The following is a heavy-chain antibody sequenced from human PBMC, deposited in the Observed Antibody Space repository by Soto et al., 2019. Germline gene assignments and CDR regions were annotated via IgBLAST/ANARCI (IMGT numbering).Heavy chain of an antibody. CDR1: GGSVTNSSYY. D-gene: IGHD4-17*01. V-gene: IGHV4-39*01. CDR3: VSQRTTVPTQAYFDY. Sequence: SETLSLTCTVSGGSVTNSSYYWGWIRQSPGKGLEWIGSVYYRGRSYSKSSVKSRVTISVDTSKNRFSLSLDSVTASDTAVYFCVSQRTTVPTQAYFDYWGPGALVTVSS. J-gene: IGHJ4*02. CDR2: VYYRGRS.